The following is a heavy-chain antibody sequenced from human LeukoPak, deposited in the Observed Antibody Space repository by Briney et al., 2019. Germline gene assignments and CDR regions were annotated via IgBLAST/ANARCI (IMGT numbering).Heavy chain of an antibody. V-gene: IGHV4-38-2*02. D-gene: IGHD6-13*01. Sequence: PSETLSLTCTVSGYSISSGYYWGWIRQPPGKGLEWIGSIYHSGSTYYNPSLKSRVTISVDTSKNQFSLKLSSVTAADTAVYYCARVEWQQQLIDYWGQGTLVTVSS. J-gene: IGHJ4*02. CDR2: IYHSGST. CDR3: ARVEWQQQLIDY. CDR1: GYSISSGYY.